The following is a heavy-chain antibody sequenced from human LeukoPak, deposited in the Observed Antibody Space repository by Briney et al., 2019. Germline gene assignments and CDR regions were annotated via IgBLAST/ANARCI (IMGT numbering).Heavy chain of an antibody. Sequence: GGSLRLSCTASGFTFSNYPMHWVRQAPGKGLEWVAVVSDDGNNIYYADSVKGRFTISRDNSKNTLYLQTNSLRAEDTAVYYCARDAPLVVTAIPSIDYWGQGTLVTVSS. J-gene: IGHJ4*02. CDR3: ARDAPLVVTAIPSIDY. D-gene: IGHD2-21*02. CDR2: VSDDGNNI. V-gene: IGHV3-30*04. CDR1: GFTFSNYP.